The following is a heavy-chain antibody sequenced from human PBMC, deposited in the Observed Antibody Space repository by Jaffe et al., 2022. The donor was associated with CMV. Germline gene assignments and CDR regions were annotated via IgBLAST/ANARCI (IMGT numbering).Heavy chain of an antibody. Sequence: QVQLVESGGGVVQPGRSLRLSCAASGFTFSSYGMHWVRQAPGKGLEWVAVIWYDGSNKYYADSVKGRFTISRDNSKNTLYLQMNSLRAEDTAVYYCARRGGSGWYEYYFDYWGQGTLVTVSS. CDR3: ARRGGSGWYEYYFDY. V-gene: IGHV3-33*08. J-gene: IGHJ4*02. D-gene: IGHD6-19*01. CDR1: GFTFSSYG. CDR2: IWYDGSNK.